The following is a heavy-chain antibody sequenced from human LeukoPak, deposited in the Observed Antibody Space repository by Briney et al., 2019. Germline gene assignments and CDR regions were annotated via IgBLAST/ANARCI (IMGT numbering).Heavy chain of an antibody. D-gene: IGHD5-18*01. CDR1: GFTFSSYW. Sequence: GGSLRLSCAASGFTFSSYWMHWVRQAPGKGPVWVSRINSDGSSTSYADSVKGRFTIARDNAKNTLYQQMNSLRAEDTAVYDCARVWIQLWPFDYWGEGGLVTVSS. J-gene: IGHJ4*02. CDR2: INSDGSST. CDR3: ARVWIQLWPFDY. V-gene: IGHV3-74*01.